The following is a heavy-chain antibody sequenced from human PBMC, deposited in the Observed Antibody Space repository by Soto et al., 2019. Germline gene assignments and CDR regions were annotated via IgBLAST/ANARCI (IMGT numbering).Heavy chain of an antibody. D-gene: IGHD3-3*01. J-gene: IGHJ3*02. V-gene: IGHV3-23*01. CDR1: GFTFSSYA. Sequence: GGSLRLSCAASGFTFSSYAMSWVRQAPGKGLEWVSAISGSGGSTYYADSVKGRFTISRDNSKNTLYLQMNSLRAEDTAVYYCAKVLDFGVVIIQTDAFDIWGQGTMVTVSS. CDR2: ISGSGGST. CDR3: AKVLDFGVVIIQTDAFDI.